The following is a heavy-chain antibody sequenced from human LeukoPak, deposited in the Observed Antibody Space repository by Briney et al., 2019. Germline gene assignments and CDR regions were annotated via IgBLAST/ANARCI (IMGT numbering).Heavy chain of an antibody. D-gene: IGHD3-22*01. J-gene: IGHJ6*02. CDR2: IIPIFGTA. V-gene: IGHV1-69*13. Sequence: VASVKVSCKASGGTFSSYAISWVRQAPGQGLEWMGGIIPIFGTANYAQKFQGRVTITADESTSTAYMELSSLRSEDTAVYYCARSEYYYDSSGLQSYYYGMDVWGQGTTVTVSS. CDR1: GGTFSSYA. CDR3: ARSEYYYDSSGLQSYYYGMDV.